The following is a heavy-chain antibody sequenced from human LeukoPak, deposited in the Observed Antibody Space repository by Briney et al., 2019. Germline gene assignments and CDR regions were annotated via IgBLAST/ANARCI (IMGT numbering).Heavy chain of an antibody. V-gene: IGHV1-2*02. D-gene: IGHD1-26*01. Sequence: PEASVKVSCKASGYTFTGYYMHWVRQAPGQGLEWMGWINPNTGGTNYAQKFQGRVTMTRDTSISTAYMELNRLRSDDTAVYYCARGEKWEPHQDIDIWGLGTMVIVSS. CDR3: ARGEKWEPHQDIDI. J-gene: IGHJ3*02. CDR2: INPNTGGT. CDR1: GYTFTGYY.